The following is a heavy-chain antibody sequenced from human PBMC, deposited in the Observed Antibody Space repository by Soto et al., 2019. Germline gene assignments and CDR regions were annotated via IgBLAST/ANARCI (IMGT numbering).Heavy chain of an antibody. CDR1: GYTFTSYD. D-gene: IGHD3-3*01. CDR2: MNPNSGNT. J-gene: IGHJ6*03. CDR3: ARTYYDFWSGYRYYYYYYMDV. Sequence: ASVKVSCKASGYTFTSYDINWVRQATGQGLEWMGWMNPNSGNTGYAQKFQGRVTMTRNTSISTAYMELSSLRSEDTAVYYCARTYYDFWSGYRYYYYYYMDVWGKGTTVTVSS. V-gene: IGHV1-8*01.